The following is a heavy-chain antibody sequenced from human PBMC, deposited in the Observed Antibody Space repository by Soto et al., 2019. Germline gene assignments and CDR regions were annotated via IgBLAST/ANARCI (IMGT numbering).Heavy chain of an antibody. J-gene: IGHJ6*02. CDR3: ASNRRQLVYYYYGMDV. V-gene: IGHV4-34*01. D-gene: IGHD6-6*01. CDR2: INHSGST. CDR1: GGSFSGYY. Sequence: QVQLQQWGAGLLKPSETLSLTCAVYGGSFSGYYWSWIRQPPGKGLEWIGEINHSGSTNYNPSLKSRFTISVDASKNQCSLKLSSVTAADTAVYYCASNRRQLVYYYYGMDVWGQGTTVTVSS.